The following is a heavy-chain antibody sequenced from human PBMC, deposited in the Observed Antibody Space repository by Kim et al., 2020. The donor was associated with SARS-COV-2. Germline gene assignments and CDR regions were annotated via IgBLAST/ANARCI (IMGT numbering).Heavy chain of an antibody. D-gene: IGHD3-22*01. V-gene: IGHV1-2*02. CDR1: GYTFSAYF. J-gene: IGHJ6*02. CDR3: ARDYDPSAYYLFVMNV. CDR2: INPDNGDT. Sequence: ASVKVSCKASGYTFSAYFMHWVRQAPGQRPEWMGWINPDNGDTNLAPRFQGRVTMTRDTSISVAYMELRSLRSDDTAIYYCARDYDPSAYYLFVMNVWGQGTTVTVSS.